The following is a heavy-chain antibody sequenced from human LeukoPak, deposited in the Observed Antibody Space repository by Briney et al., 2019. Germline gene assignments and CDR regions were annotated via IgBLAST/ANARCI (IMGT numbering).Heavy chain of an antibody. Sequence: SETLSLTCTVSGGSISSGDYYWSWIRQPPGKGLEWVGYIYHSGSTYYNPSFKSRVTVSIDRSKNQFSLKLTSVTAADTAVYYCAREYCSSTSCYRAHIDSWGQGTLVTVSS. CDR3: AREYCSSTSCYRAHIDS. CDR2: IYHSGST. CDR1: GGSISSGDYY. J-gene: IGHJ4*02. V-gene: IGHV4-30-4*08. D-gene: IGHD2-2*02.